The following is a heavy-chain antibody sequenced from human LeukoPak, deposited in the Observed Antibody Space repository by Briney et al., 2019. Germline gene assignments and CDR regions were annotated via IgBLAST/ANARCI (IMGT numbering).Heavy chain of an antibody. Sequence: GGSLRLSCAASGFTFSSYAMHWGRQAPGKGLEWVAVISYDGSNKYYADSVKGRFTISRDNSKNTLYLQMNSLRAEDTAVYYCASLGQGGSSDSDYWGQGTLVTVSS. CDR2: ISYDGSNK. D-gene: IGHD1-26*01. J-gene: IGHJ4*02. CDR1: GFTFSSYA. V-gene: IGHV3-30-3*01. CDR3: ASLGQGGSSDSDY.